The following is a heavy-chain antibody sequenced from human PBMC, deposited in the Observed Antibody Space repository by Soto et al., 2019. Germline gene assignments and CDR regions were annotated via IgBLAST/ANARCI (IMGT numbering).Heavy chain of an antibody. CDR1: GGTFSSYA. CDR3: TWENYYDSSGYPPA. CDR2: IIPIFGTA. J-gene: IGHJ5*02. V-gene: IGHV1-69*13. Sequence: SVKVSCKASGGTFSSYAISWVRQAPGQGLEWMGGIIPIFGTANYAQKFQGRVTITADESTSTAYMELSSLRSGDTAVYYCTWENYYDSSGYPPAWGQGTLVTVSS. D-gene: IGHD3-22*01.